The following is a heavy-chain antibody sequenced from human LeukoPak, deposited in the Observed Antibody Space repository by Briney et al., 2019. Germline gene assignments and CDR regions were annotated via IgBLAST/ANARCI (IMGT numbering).Heavy chain of an antibody. J-gene: IGHJ6*03. CDR3: AKGRGWEASYYYYYMDV. CDR1: GFTFSSYA. CDR2: ISGSGGST. V-gene: IGHV3-23*01. D-gene: IGHD1-26*01. Sequence: GGSLRLSCAASGFTFSSYAMSWVRQAPGKGLEWVSAISGSGGSTYYTDSVKGRFTISRDNSKNTLYLQMNSLRAEDTAVYYCAKGRGWEASYYYYYMDVWGKGTTVTISS.